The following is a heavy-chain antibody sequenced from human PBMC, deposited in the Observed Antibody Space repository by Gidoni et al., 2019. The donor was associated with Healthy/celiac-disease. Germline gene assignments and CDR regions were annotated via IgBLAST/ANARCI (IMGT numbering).Heavy chain of an antibody. CDR3: ARLYDTSGYDEDGFDY. V-gene: IGHV1-18*01. CDR1: GYTFTSYG. CDR2: ISAYNGNT. D-gene: IGHD3-22*01. Sequence: QVQLVQSGAEVKKPGASVKVSCKAYGYTFTSYGISWVRQAPGQGLEWMGLISAYNGNTNYAQKLQGRVTMTTDTSTSTAYMELRSLRSDDTAVYYRARLYDTSGYDEDGFDYWGQGTLVTVSS. J-gene: IGHJ4*02.